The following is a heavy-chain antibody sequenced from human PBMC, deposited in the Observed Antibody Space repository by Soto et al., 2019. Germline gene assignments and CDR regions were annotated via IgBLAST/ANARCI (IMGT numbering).Heavy chain of an antibody. CDR3: GREYNKSGYRRLDP. CDR2: SHHSGST. J-gene: IGHJ5*02. CDR1: GGSISSGDYY. Sequence: QVQLQETGPGLVKPSETLSLTCTVSGGSISSGDYYWSWIRQSPGKGLEWIGYSHHSGSTYYNPSLKTRATMSVDSSRNQFSLKLTSVTAADTAVYCCGREYNKSGYRRLDPWGQGTLVTVSS. V-gene: IGHV4-30-4*01. D-gene: IGHD3-22*01.